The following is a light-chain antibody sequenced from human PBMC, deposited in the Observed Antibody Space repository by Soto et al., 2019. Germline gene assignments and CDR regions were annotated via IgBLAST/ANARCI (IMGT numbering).Light chain of an antibody. CDR1: ESIARH. CDR3: QQTYSTLSIT. CDR2: AAS. Sequence: DIQMTQSPSSLSASVVDRVTITCRASESIARHLNWYQQKPGKAPKLLIYAASSLQNGVPSRFRGGGSGTDFNLTISNLQHEDFATYYCQQTYSTLSITFGQGTPLEIK. V-gene: IGKV1-39*01. J-gene: IGKJ5*01.